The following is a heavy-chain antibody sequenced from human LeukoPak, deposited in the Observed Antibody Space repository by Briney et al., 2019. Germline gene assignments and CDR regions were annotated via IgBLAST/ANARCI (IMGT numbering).Heavy chain of an antibody. CDR1: GSSISSHY. CDR3: ARVLFGLGTTDFYMDV. CDR2: TSGSI. D-gene: IGHD3/OR15-3a*01. V-gene: IGHV4-59*11. Sequence: SETLSLTCAVSGSSISSHYWSWIRQPPGKGLEWIGYTSGSISDNPSLKSRVAVSVDPSQNQVALGLTSVTAADTAVYYCARVLFGLGTTDFYMDVWGKGTTVTVSS. J-gene: IGHJ6*03.